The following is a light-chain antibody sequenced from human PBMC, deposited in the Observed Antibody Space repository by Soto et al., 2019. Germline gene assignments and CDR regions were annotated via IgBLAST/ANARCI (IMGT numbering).Light chain of an antibody. Sequence: EVVMTQSPATLSASPGHRATLSCRASQSVHNNLAWYQQKPGQTPTLLIFDTSTRATDIPIRFTGGGSGTEFTLTISSLQSEDSAVYYCQQYEIWPLTFGGGTKVEIK. CDR1: QSVHNN. V-gene: IGKV3-15*01. CDR2: DTS. J-gene: IGKJ4*01. CDR3: QQYEIWPLT.